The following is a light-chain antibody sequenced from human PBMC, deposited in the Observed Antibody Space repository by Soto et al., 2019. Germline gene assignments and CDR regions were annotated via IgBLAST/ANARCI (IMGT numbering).Light chain of an antibody. CDR2: DAS. CDR1: QSVGSY. J-gene: IGKJ3*01. CDR3: QQLSHWPFT. V-gene: IGKV3-11*01. Sequence: EIVLTQPPATLSLSPGERATLSCRASQSVGSYLAWYQQKPGQAPRLLIYDASKRATGIPARFSGSGSGTDFTLTISSLEPEDFALYYCQQLSHWPFTFGPGTKVDIK.